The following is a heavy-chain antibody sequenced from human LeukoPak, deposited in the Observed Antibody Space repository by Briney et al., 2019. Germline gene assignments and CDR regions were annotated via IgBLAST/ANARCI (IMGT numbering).Heavy chain of an antibody. CDR3: ARGQGGGNRVDDY. D-gene: IGHD4-23*01. J-gene: IGHJ4*02. Sequence: PGRSLRLSCAASGFTFSSYAMHWVRQAPGKGLEWVAVISYDGSNKYYADSVKGRFTISRDNSKNTLYLQMNSLRAEDTAVYYCARGQGGGNRVDDYWGQGTLVTVSS. V-gene: IGHV3-30*04. CDR1: GFTFSSYA. CDR2: ISYDGSNK.